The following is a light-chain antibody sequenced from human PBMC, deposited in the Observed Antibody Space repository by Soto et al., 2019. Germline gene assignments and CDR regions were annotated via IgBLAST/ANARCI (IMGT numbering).Light chain of an antibody. V-gene: IGKV3-20*01. CDR2: GAS. J-gene: IGKJ5*01. Sequence: ESVLTHSPGTLSLSPCDRATLSFSASERLSSVYLAWYQQRPGQPPRLLIYGASNRATGIPDRFSGSGSGTDFTLIINRLEPEDVAIYYCQQYGGSPRITFGQGTRLE. CDR3: QQYGGSPRIT. CDR1: ERLSSVY.